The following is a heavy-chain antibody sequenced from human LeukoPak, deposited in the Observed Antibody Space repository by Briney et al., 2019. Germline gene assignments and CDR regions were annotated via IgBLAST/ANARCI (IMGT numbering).Heavy chain of an antibody. CDR3: ARQRANYYDSSGYYYPLYYYYYMDV. Sequence: SETLSLTCTVSGGSISTSSYYWGWIRQPPGKGLEWIGSIYYSGSTYYNPSLKSRVTISVDTSKNQFSLKLSSVTAADTAVYYCARQRANYYDSSGYYYPLYYYYYMDVWGKGTTVTVSS. CDR2: IYYSGST. D-gene: IGHD3-22*01. V-gene: IGHV4-39*01. J-gene: IGHJ6*03. CDR1: GGSISTSSYY.